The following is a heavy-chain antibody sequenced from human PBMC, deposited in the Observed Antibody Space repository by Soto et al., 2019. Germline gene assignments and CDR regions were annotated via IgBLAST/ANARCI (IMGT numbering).Heavy chain of an antibody. Sequence: QVQLVQPGAEVKKPGASVKVSCKASGYTFTSYGISWVRQAPGQGLEWMGWISAYNGNTNYAQKLQGRVTMTTDTSTSTAYMELRSLRSDDTAVYYCATLVQYSSSWYYFDYWGQGTLVTVSS. J-gene: IGHJ4*02. CDR1: GYTFTSYG. D-gene: IGHD6-13*01. CDR2: ISAYNGNT. V-gene: IGHV1-18*01. CDR3: ATLVQYSSSWYYFDY.